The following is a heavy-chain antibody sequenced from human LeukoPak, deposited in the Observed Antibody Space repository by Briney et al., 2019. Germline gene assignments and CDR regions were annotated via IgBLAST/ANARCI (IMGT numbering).Heavy chain of an antibody. CDR1: GFTFSNYG. CDR2: IRYDGGNK. D-gene: IGHD3-10*01. CDR3: AKDPITMVRGASTRGYFDY. J-gene: IGHJ4*02. V-gene: IGHV3-30*02. Sequence: GGSLRLSYAASGFTFSNYGMHWVRQAPGKGLEWVAFIRYDGGNKYFADSVRGRFTISRDNFRNTLYLQMNSLRGGDTAVYYCAKDPITMVRGASTRGYFDYWGQGTRVTVSS.